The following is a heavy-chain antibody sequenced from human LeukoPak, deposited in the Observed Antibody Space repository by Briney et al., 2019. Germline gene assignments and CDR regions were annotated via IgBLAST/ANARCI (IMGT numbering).Heavy chain of an antibody. Sequence: GGSLRLSCAASGFTVSSNYMSWVRQAPGRGLEWVSVIYSGGSTYYAESVKGRFTISRDNSKNTLYLQMDGLRAEDTAVYYSARSSSDTAMVYFDFWGQGTLVTVSS. CDR3: ARSSSDTAMVYFDF. J-gene: IGHJ4*02. V-gene: IGHV3-53*01. CDR2: IYSGGST. CDR1: GFTVSSNY. D-gene: IGHD5-18*01.